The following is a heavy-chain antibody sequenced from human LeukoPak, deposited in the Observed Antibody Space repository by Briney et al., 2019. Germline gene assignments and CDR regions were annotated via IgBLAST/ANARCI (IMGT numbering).Heavy chain of an antibody. Sequence: ASVKVSCKASGYTFTSYGISWVRQALGQGLEWMGWISTYNGNTNYAQKLQGRVTMTPDTSTSTAYMELRSLRSDDTAIYYCVRSDLTGYYYFDYWGQGNLVTVSS. CDR3: VRSDLTGYYYFDY. J-gene: IGHJ4*02. V-gene: IGHV1-18*01. D-gene: IGHD3-9*01. CDR2: ISTYNGNT. CDR1: GYTFTSYG.